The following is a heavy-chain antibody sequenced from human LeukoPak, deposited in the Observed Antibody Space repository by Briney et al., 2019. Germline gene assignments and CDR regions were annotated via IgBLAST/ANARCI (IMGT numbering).Heavy chain of an antibody. D-gene: IGHD3-10*01. CDR1: GFTFSSYA. CDR3: ARALLWFGELSN. CDR2: ISYDGSNK. J-gene: IGHJ4*02. Sequence: GGSLRLSCAASGFTFSSYAMHWVRQAPGKGLEWVAVISYDGSNKYYADSVKGRFTISRDNSKNTLYLQMNSLRAEDTAVYYCARALLWFGELSNWGQGTLVTVSS. V-gene: IGHV3-30*04.